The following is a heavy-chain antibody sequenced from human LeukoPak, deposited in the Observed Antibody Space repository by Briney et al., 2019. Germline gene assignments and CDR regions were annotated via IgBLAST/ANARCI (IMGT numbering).Heavy chain of an antibody. D-gene: IGHD2-15*01. V-gene: IGHV1-69*04. CDR1: GGTFSSYA. CDR3: ARGGGHCSGGSCYLLDY. J-gene: IGHJ4*02. Sequence: ASVKVSCKASGGTFSSYAISWVRQAPGQGLEWMGRIIPILGIANYAQKFQGRVTITADKSTSTAYMELSSLRSEDTAVYYCARGGGHCSGGSCYLLDYWGQGTLVTVSS. CDR2: IIPILGIA.